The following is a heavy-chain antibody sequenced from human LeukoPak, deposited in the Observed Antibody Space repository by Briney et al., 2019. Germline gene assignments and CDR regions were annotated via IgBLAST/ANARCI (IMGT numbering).Heavy chain of an antibody. V-gene: IGHV4-34*01. CDR3: ARAPRYCSGGSCYQALFDY. CDR1: GGSFSGYY. D-gene: IGHD2-15*01. J-gene: IGHJ4*02. CDR2: INHSGST. Sequence: SETLSLTCAVYGGSFSGYYWSWIRQLPGKGLEWIGEINHSGSTNYNPSLKSRVTISVDTSKNQFSLKLSSVTAADTAVYYCARAPRYCSGGSCYQALFDYWGQGTLVTVSS.